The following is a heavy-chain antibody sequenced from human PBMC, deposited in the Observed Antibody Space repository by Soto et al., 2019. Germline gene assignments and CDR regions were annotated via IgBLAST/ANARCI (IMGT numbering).Heavy chain of an antibody. D-gene: IGHD6-19*01. V-gene: IGHV3-49*04. J-gene: IGHJ5*02. CDR2: IRGKAYGGTT. CDR1: GFMFGDYS. CDR3: ARRGHSSGWFESVGS. Sequence: LRLSCIGSGFMFGDYSMNWVRQAPGKGLEWVGFIRGKAYGGTTEYAASVKGRFTISRDDSKSIAYLQMNSLKTEDTAVYFCARRGHSSGWFESVGSWGQGTLVTVSS.